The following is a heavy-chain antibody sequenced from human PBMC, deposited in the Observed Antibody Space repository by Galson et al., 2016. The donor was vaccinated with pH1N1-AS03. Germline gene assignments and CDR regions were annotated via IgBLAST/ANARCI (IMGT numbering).Heavy chain of an antibody. V-gene: IGHV4-38-2*02. CDR2: IYHTGNT. D-gene: IGHD4-17*01. Sequence: SETLSLTCAVSGYSISSGSCWGWIPQPPGKGLEWIGNIYHTGNTYYNPSLRNRVTISVDKSKNQFSLKLSSVTAADTAVYYCARDPLRGDYGGTLFDYWGQGTLVTVSS. CDR1: GYSISSGSC. J-gene: IGHJ4*02. CDR3: ARDPLRGDYGGTLFDY.